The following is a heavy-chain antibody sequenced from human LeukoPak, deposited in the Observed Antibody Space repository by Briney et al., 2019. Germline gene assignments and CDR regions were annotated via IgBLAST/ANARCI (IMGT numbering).Heavy chain of an antibody. J-gene: IGHJ4*02. V-gene: IGHV4-59*01. D-gene: IGHD6-19*01. CDR1: GGFISSYY. CDR3: ARATRGSQWLVTY. CDR2: IYYSGST. Sequence: SETLSLTCTVSGGFISSYYWSWIRQPPGKGLEWIGYIYYSGSTNYNPSLKSRVTISVDTSKNQFSLKLSSVTAADTAVYYCARATRGSQWLVTYWGQGTLVTVSS.